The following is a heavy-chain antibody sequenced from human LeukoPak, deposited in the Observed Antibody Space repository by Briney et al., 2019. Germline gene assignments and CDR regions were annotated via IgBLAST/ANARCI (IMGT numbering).Heavy chain of an antibody. CDR3: ATGDDSNYFDY. Sequence: GGSLRLSCAASGFIFSDYGMHWVRQAPGKGLEWVTMVRNDGGDKYYADSVRGRFTISRDNSKNTLYLQMNSLRPEDTAVYYCATGDDSNYFDYWGQGTLVTVSS. V-gene: IGHV3-30*02. D-gene: IGHD3-9*01. J-gene: IGHJ4*02. CDR2: VRNDGGDK. CDR1: GFIFSDYG.